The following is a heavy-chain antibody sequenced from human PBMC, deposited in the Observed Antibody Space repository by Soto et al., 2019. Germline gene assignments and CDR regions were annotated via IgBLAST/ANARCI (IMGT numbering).Heavy chain of an antibody. J-gene: IGHJ6*02. D-gene: IGHD3-3*01. Sequence: PGGSLRLSCAASGFTFSSYSMNWVRQAPGKGLEWVAVIWYDGSNKYYADSVKGRFTISRDNSKNTLYLQMNSLRAEDTAVYYCARNFGAYDFWSGYFHSFYYGMDVWGQGTTLTVSS. V-gene: IGHV3-33*08. CDR1: GFTFSSYS. CDR2: IWYDGSNK. CDR3: ARNFGAYDFWSGYFHSFYYGMDV.